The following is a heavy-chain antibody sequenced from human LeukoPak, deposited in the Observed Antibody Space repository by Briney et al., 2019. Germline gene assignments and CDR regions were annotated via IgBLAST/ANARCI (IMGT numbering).Heavy chain of an antibody. CDR2: IYPDESNI. CDR3: ARPPSRGYSSSFEY. V-gene: IGHV5-51*01. CDR1: GYSFATYW. D-gene: IGHD2-2*03. J-gene: IGHJ4*02. Sequence: HGESLKISCKGSGYSFATYWIAWVRQMPGKGLEWMGIIYPDESNIRYSPSFQGRVTISADKSISTAYLQWSSLKASDTAIYYCARPPSRGYSSSFEYWGQGTLVTVSS.